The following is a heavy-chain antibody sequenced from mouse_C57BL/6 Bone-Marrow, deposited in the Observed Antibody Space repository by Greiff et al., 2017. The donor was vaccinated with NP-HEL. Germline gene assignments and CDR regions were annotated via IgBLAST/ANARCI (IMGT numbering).Heavy chain of an antibody. Sequence: VQLKESGAELVKPGASVKLSCTASGFNIKDYYMHWVKQRTEQGLEWIGRIDPEDGETKYVPKFQGKATITADTSSNTAHLQLSSLTSEDTAVYYCARNPLPAMDYWGQGTSVTVSS. CDR2: IDPEDGET. V-gene: IGHV14-2*01. J-gene: IGHJ4*01. D-gene: IGHD5-5*01. CDR3: ARNPLPAMDY. CDR1: GFNIKDYY.